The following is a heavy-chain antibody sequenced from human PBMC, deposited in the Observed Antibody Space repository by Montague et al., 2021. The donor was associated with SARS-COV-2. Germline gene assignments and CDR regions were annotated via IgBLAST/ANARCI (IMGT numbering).Heavy chain of an antibody. CDR2: IYYSGST. CDR1: GGSINSGGYY. CDR3: ARFHFVSSGWYPDAFDI. Sequence: TLSLTCTVSGGSINSGGYYWSWIRQHPGKGLEWIGYIYYSGSTYYNPSLKSRLTISIDTSKNQFSLKLSSVTAADTAVYYCARFHFVSSGWYPDAFDIWGQGTMVTVSS. V-gene: IGHV4-31*03. J-gene: IGHJ3*02. D-gene: IGHD6-19*01.